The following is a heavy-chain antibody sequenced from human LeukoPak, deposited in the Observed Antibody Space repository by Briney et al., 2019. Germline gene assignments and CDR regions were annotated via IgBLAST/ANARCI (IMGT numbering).Heavy chain of an antibody. D-gene: IGHD3-10*01. CDR3: ATDLGLTMIRGVLVS. J-gene: IGHJ4*02. CDR2: IKSKGDGETT. CDR1: GFTFTNAW. Sequence: PGGSLRLSCAASGFTFTNAWMSWVHQAPGKGLDLVGRIKSKGDGETTDYTAPVKGRFTMSRDDSKATLYLQMNYVIVEDTAVYFCATDLGLTMIRGVLVSWGQGALVSVSP. V-gene: IGHV3-15*01.